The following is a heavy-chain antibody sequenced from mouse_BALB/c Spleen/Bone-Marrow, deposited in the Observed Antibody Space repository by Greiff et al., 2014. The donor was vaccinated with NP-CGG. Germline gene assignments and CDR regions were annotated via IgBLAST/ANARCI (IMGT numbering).Heavy chain of an antibody. J-gene: IGHJ4*01. CDR1: GYSITSGYS. V-gene: IGHV3-1*02. Sequence: EVQLQQSGPDLVKPSQSLSLTCTVTGYSITSGYSWRWIRQFPGNKLEWMGYIHYSGSTNYNPSLKSRISITRDTSKNKFFLQLNSVTTEDTATYYCARDQGYYAMDYWGQGTSVTVSS. CDR3: ARDQGYYAMDY. CDR2: IHYSGST.